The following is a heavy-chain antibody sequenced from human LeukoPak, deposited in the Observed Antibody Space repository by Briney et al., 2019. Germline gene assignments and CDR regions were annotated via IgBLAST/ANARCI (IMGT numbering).Heavy chain of an antibody. Sequence: SQTLSLTCTVSVGSISSGDYYWSWIRQPPGKGLEWIGYIYYSGSTYYNPSLKSRVTISVDTSKNQFSLKLSSVTAADTAVYYCARDSTGGGSGVDYWGQGTLVTVSS. CDR3: ARDSTGGGSGVDY. J-gene: IGHJ4*02. V-gene: IGHV4-30-4*08. CDR2: IYYSGST. D-gene: IGHD3-10*01. CDR1: VGSISSGDYY.